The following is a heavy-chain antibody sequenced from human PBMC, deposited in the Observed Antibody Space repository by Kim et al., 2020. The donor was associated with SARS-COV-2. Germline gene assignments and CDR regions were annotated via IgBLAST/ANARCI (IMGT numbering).Heavy chain of an antibody. V-gene: IGHV1-69*13. CDR2: IIPIFGTA. Sequence: SVKVSCKASGGTFSSYAISWVRQAPGQGLEWMGGIIPIFGTANYAQKFQGRVTITADESTSTAYMELSSLRSEDTAVYYCARSSPGTGAAGTRYFDYWGQGTLVTVSS. D-gene: IGHD6-13*01. J-gene: IGHJ4*02. CDR3: ARSSPGTGAAGTRYFDY. CDR1: GGTFSSYA.